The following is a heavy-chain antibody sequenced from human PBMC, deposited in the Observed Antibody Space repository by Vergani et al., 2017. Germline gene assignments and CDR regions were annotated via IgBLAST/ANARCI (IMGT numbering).Heavy chain of an antibody. CDR2: IFYSGTT. V-gene: IGHV4-31*11. J-gene: IGHJ4*02. Sequence: QVQLQESGPGVVKPSQTLSLTCAVSGGSFSSGDHCWTWIRQRPGKGLEWIGYIFYSGTTYDNPSLRSRLTISVDTSQNQFSLKLRSVTAADTAVYYCARGSRAAGYSGPDSWGQGTRVTVSS. CDR1: GGSFSSGDHC. D-gene: IGHD6-13*01. CDR3: ARGSRAAGYSGPDS.